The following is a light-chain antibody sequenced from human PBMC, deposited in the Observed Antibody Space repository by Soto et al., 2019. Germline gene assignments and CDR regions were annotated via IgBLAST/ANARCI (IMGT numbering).Light chain of an antibody. Sequence: DIQMTQSPSSLSASVGDRVTIAFEASQDISNYLNWYQQKPGKAPKLLIYDASSLESGVPSRFSGSGSGTEFTLTISSLQPDDFATYYCQQYNSYPLTFGGGTKVDIK. J-gene: IGKJ4*01. CDR2: DAS. CDR1: QDISNY. V-gene: IGKV1-16*01. CDR3: QQYNSYPLT.